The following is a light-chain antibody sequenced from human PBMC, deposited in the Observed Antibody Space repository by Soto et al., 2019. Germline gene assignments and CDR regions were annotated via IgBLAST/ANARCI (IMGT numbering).Light chain of an antibody. V-gene: IGKV3-15*01. CDR1: QSISTE. CDR2: SAS. Sequence: EIAMTQSPATLSVSPGERANLSCRASQSISTELAWYQQIPGQPPRLLIYSASTRATGVPARFTGSGSGSEFTLTISEQQSEDFAVYYCQQGHNWPLSFGQGIRLEI. J-gene: IGKJ2*01. CDR3: QQGHNWPLS.